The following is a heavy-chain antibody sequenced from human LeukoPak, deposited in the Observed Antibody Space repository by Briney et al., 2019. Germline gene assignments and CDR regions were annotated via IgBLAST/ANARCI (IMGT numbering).Heavy chain of an antibody. V-gene: IGHV3-21*01. Sequence: GGSLRLSCAVPGFTFSSYNMVWVHQAPGKGLEWVSSISSRSSFISYADSVKGRFTVSRDNAKNSLYLEMNNLRAEDTAVYYCAIDPTPFESSGTYFARWGQGTLVTVSS. D-gene: IGHD1-26*01. CDR1: GFTFSSYN. CDR3: AIDPTPFESSGTYFAR. J-gene: IGHJ4*02. CDR2: ISSRSSFI.